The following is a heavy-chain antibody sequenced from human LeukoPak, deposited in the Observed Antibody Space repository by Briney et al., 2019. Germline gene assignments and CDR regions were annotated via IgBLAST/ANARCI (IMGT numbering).Heavy chain of an antibody. V-gene: IGHV4-59*01. CDR3: ARGLHGSGYCSSTSCYYYYGMDV. D-gene: IGHD2-2*03. CDR1: GGSISSYY. Sequence: SETLSLTCTVSGGSISSYYWSWIRQPPGKGLEWIGYIYYSGSTNYNPSLKSRVTISVDTSKNQFSLKLSSVTAADTAVYYCARGLHGSGYCSSTSCYYYYGMDVWGQGTTVTVSS. J-gene: IGHJ6*02. CDR2: IYYSGST.